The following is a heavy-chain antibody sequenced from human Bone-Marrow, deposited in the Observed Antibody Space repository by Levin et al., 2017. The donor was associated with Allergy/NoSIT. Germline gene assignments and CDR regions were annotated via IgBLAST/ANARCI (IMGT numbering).Heavy chain of an antibody. J-gene: IGHJ6*02. CDR2: TYYRSKWYN. Sequence: SQTLSLPCAISGDSVSSNSAAWNWIRQSPSRGLEWLGRTYYRSKWYNDYAVSVKSRITINPDTSKNQFSLQLNSVTPEDTAVYYCAREGWSSGGSSDGDDGMDVWGQGTTVTVSS. CDR3: AREGWSSGGSSDGDDGMDV. CDR1: GDSVSSNSAA. D-gene: IGHD2-15*01. V-gene: IGHV6-1*01.